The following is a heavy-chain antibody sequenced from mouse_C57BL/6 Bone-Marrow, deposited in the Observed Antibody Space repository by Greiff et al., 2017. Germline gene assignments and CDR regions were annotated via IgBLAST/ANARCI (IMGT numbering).Heavy chain of an antibody. Sequence: QLQQPGAELVKPGASVKVSCKASGHTFTSYWMHWVKQRPGQRLEWIGRIHPSDSDTNYNQKFKGKATLTVDKSTRTAYMQISRLTSEGSAVYYCARLLSFNYWGQGTTLADYS. J-gene: IGHJ2*01. CDR2: IHPSDSDT. D-gene: IGHD2-10*01. V-gene: IGHV1-74*01. CDR1: GHTFTSYW. CDR3: ARLLSFNY.